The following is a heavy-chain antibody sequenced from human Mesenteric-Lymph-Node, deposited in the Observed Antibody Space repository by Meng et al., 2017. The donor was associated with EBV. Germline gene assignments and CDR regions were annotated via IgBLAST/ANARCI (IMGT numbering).Heavy chain of an antibody. J-gene: IGHJ4*02. V-gene: IGHV4-4*02. CDR1: GDSISSDIW. Sequence: QGLQQEPGPGLVKPSGTLSLTSTVSGDSISSDIWWSWVRQPPGKGLEWIGEVYHRGDTNYNPSLKSRVDISVDKSKNQFYLSLFSVTAADTAVYYCGRDQGRELINHWGQGTLVTVSS. CDR2: VYHRGDT. CDR3: GRDQGRELINH. D-gene: IGHD1-7*01.